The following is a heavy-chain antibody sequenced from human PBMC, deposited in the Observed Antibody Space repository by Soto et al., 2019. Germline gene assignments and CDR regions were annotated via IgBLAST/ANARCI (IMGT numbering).Heavy chain of an antibody. V-gene: IGHV1-2*02. D-gene: IGHD1-1*01. J-gene: IGHJ5*02. Sequence: GASVKVSCKASGYTFTGYYMHWVRQAPGQGLEWMGWINPNSGGTNYAQKFQGRVTMTRDTSISTAYMELSRLRSDDTAVYYCARDLNQLEPPSGWFDPWGQGTLVTVSS. CDR2: INPNSGGT. CDR1: GYTFTGYY. CDR3: ARDLNQLEPPSGWFDP.